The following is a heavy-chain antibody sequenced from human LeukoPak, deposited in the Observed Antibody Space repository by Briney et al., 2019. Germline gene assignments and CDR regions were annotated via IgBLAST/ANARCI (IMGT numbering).Heavy chain of an antibody. CDR3: ASRVRSSGSAWYFDL. CDR2: ISAYNGNT. Sequence: GASVKVSCKASGYTFTSYGISWVRQAPGQGLEWTGWISAYNGNTNYAQKLQGRVTMTTDTSTSTAYMELRSLRSDDTAVYYCASRVRSSGSAWYFDLWGRGTLVTVSS. D-gene: IGHD1-26*01. CDR1: GYTFTSYG. V-gene: IGHV1-18*01. J-gene: IGHJ2*01.